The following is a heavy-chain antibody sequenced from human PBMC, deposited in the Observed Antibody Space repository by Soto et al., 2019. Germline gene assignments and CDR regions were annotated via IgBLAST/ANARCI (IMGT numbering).Heavy chain of an antibody. CDR1: GGSISGYH. Sequence: TSETLSLTCSISGGSISGYHWNWIRQPPGKGLEWIGYIYYSGSTNYNPSLKSRVTISVDTSKNQFSLKLSSVTAADTAVYYCARRGYYDSSGYYSFRWFDPWGQGTLVTVSS. V-gene: IGHV4-59*01. CDR2: IYYSGST. D-gene: IGHD3-22*01. CDR3: ARRGYYDSSGYYSFRWFDP. J-gene: IGHJ5*02.